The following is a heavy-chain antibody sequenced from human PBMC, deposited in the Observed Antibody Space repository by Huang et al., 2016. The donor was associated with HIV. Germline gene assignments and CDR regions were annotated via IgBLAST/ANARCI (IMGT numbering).Heavy chain of an antibody. CDR3: ARAVDGFNSKGFYMDV. V-gene: IGHV3-30*02. CDR1: GFIFDNFG. D-gene: IGHD5-12*01. CDR2: IRSDGSNG. J-gene: IGHJ6*03. Sequence: QVQLVESGGGVVQPGGSLRLSCGGFGFIFDNFGMHWVRQAPGKGLGVVAFIRSDGSNGYKGESVKGRFSISRDNFENMVYLQMNSLGDGDTAIYYCARAVDGFNSKGFYMDVWGKGTAVIVSS.